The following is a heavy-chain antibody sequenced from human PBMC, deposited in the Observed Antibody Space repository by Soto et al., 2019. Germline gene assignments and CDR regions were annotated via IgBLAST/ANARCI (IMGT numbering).Heavy chain of an antibody. CDR3: FVGQYYFDY. D-gene: IGHD1-26*01. J-gene: IGHJ4*02. Sequence: QVQLVESGGGVVQPGRSLRLSCAASGFPFTSYGMHWVREGTDKGLERVVIISYDGSDKYYADSVKSRFTISRDNSKNTQYLQMNSQRPEDTGLYYCFVGQYYFDYRGQGTLVIVSS. CDR1: GFPFTSYG. V-gene: IGHV3-30*03. CDR2: ISYDGSDK.